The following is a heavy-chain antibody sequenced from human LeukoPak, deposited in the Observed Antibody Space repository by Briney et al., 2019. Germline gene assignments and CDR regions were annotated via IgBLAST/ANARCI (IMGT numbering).Heavy chain of an antibody. CDR1: GFTFDDYG. CDR3: ARRTMVRGVHYYYMDV. Sequence: GGSLRLSCAASGFTFDDYGMSWVRQAPGKGLEWVSGINWNDGSTVYADSVKGRFTISRDKAKNSLYLQMNSLRAEDTALYYCARRTMVRGVHYYYMDVWGKGTTVTVSS. CDR2: INWNDGST. J-gene: IGHJ6*03. D-gene: IGHD3-10*01. V-gene: IGHV3-20*04.